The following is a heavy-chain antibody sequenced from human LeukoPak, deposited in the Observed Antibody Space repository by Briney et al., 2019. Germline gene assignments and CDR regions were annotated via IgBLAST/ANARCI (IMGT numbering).Heavy chain of an antibody. D-gene: IGHD2-21*01. J-gene: IGHJ2*01. V-gene: IGHV3-74*01. CDR3: ARDGALIGPHWWFDL. Sequence: GGSLRLSCAASGFTFSSHWMHWVRQAPGKGLVWVSRIKYDGSIITYADSVKGRFSISRDNAKNTVDLQMNSLRAEDTAVYYCARDGALIGPHWWFDLWGRGTLVTVSS. CDR2: IKYDGSII. CDR1: GFTFSSHW.